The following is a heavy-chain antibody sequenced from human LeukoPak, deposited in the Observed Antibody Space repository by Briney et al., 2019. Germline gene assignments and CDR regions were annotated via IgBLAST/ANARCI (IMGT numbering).Heavy chain of an antibody. CDR1: GCTFTSYD. V-gene: IGHV1-8*01. J-gene: IGHJ6*02. Sequence: ASVKVSCKASGCTFTSYDINWVRQATGQGLEWMGWMNPNSGNTGYAQKFQGRVTMTRNTSISTAYMELSSLRSEDTAVYYCARGLIWDYDFWSGYYRLDYYYGMDVWGQGTLVTVSS. D-gene: IGHD3-3*01. CDR2: MNPNSGNT. CDR3: ARGLIWDYDFWSGYYRLDYYYGMDV.